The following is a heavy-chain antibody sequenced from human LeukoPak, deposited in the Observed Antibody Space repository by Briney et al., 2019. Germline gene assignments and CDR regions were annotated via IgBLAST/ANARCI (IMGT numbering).Heavy chain of an antibody. CDR2: INSDGSST. J-gene: IGHJ5*02. CDR3: GRPMVRGALSWFDP. Sequence: PGGSLRLSCAASGFTFSSYWMHWVRQAPGKGLVWVSRINSDGSSTSYADSVKGRFTISRDNAKNTLYLQMNSLRAEDTAVYYCGRPMVRGALSWFDPWGQGILVTVSS. V-gene: IGHV3-74*01. D-gene: IGHD3-10*01. CDR1: GFTFSSYW.